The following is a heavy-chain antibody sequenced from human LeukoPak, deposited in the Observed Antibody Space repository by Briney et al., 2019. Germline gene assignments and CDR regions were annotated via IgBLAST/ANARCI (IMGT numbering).Heavy chain of an antibody. Sequence: RGGSLRLSRASSVFTFSSYWMHWVRQARAKGRVWVPRINIEWSSTTYADSVKDRFTISRDNAKNTLYLQMISLRAEDTAVYYCVRDPQAEYYFDYWGQGTLVTVSS. J-gene: IGHJ4*02. CDR2: INIEWSST. CDR1: VFTFSSYW. V-gene: IGHV3-74*03. CDR3: VRDPQAEYYFDY. D-gene: IGHD2/OR15-2a*01.